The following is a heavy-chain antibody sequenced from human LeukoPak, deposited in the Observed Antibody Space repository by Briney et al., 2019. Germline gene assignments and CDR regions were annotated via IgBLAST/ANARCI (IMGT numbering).Heavy chain of an antibody. Sequence: GGSLRLSCAASGFTFSSYAMHWVRQAPGKGLEWVAVISYDGSNKYYADSVKGRFTIPRDNSKNTLYLQMNSLRAEDTAVYYCARGSYSSGWYVDYWGQGTLVTVSS. CDR2: ISYDGSNK. J-gene: IGHJ4*02. CDR1: GFTFSSYA. D-gene: IGHD6-19*01. V-gene: IGHV3-30*04. CDR3: ARGSYSSGWYVDY.